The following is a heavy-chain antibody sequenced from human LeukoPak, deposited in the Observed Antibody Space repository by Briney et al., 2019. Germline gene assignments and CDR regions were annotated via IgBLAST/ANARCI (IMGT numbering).Heavy chain of an antibody. CDR3: ARERRWLQFGYGARYAFDI. V-gene: IGHV1-18*01. J-gene: IGHJ3*02. CDR2: ISAYNGNT. D-gene: IGHD5-24*01. Sequence: ASVKVSCKASGYTFTSYGISWVRQAPGQGLEWMGWISAYNGNTNYAQKLQGRVTMTTDTSTNTAYMELRSLRSDDTAVYYCARERRWLQFGYGARYAFDIWGQGTMVTVSS. CDR1: GYTFTSYG.